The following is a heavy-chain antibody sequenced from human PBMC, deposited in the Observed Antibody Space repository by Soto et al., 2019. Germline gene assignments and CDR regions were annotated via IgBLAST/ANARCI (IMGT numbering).Heavy chain of an antibody. Sequence: SVKGCFKAYGGALSSYAISLVRQAPGQGLEWMGGIIPIFGTANYAQKFQGRVTITADESTSTAYMELSSLRSEDTAVYYCARVDGPYSGSSHNYYYYGMDVWGQGTTVTVSS. CDR1: GGALSSYA. V-gene: IGHV1-69*13. CDR2: IIPIFGTA. CDR3: ARVDGPYSGSSHNYYYYGMDV. D-gene: IGHD1-26*01. J-gene: IGHJ6*01.